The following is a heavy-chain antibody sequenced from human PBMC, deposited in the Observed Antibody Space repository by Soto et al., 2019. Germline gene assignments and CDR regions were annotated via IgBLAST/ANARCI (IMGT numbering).Heavy chain of an antibody. CDR2: INAANGNT. CDR3: ARESPATWAFAV. J-gene: IGHJ3*01. Sequence: ASVKVSCKASGDTFTTYTLHWVRQAPGQRPEWMGWINAANGNTKYSQKFQDRVTITTDTPATTAYMELSSLTSEDTAIYYCARESPATWAFAVCGQGTMVTVSS. V-gene: IGHV1-3*01. CDR1: GDTFTTYT.